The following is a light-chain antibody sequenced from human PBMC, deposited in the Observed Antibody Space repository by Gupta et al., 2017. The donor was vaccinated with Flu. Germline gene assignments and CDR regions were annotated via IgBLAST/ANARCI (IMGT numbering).Light chain of an antibody. CDR2: EVS. Sequence: DVVMTQSPLSLPVTLGQPASISCRSSQSLVYSDGNTYLNWLQQRPGQSPRRIIYEVSNRDSGVTDRFSGSGEGNDFTLKSSRGEDEDVGVYYGRKCKPPWTFGQGTKLEIK. V-gene: IGKV2-30*01. CDR3: RKCKPPWT. J-gene: IGKJ2*02. CDR1: QSLVYSDGNTY.